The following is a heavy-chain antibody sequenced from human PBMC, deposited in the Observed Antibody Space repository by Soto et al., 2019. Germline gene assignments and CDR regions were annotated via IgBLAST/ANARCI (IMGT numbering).Heavy chain of an antibody. J-gene: IGHJ4*02. CDR2: MNPNSGDT. V-gene: IGHV1-8*01. D-gene: IGHD1-1*01. Sequence: QVQLVQSGAEVKKPGASVKVSCKASGYTFSDHDINWVRQASGQGPEWLRWMNPNSGDTGYAQNFQGRVTMTRDTSKRTAYMELSSLRSEDTAVYYCARVGGNWNDDYFDYWGQGTLVTVSS. CDR1: GYTFSDHD. CDR3: ARVGGNWNDDYFDY.